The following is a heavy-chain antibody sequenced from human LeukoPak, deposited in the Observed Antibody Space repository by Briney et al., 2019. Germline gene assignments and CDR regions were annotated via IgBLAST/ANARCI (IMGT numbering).Heavy chain of an antibody. CDR2: MSASGST. V-gene: IGHV4-4*07. J-gene: IGHJ6*02. D-gene: IGHD3-9*01. Sequence: SETLSLTCTVSGDSIRGFYWSWIRQPAGKGLEWIGRMSASGSTNYNPSLKSRVTMSVDTSKNQFSLKLSSVTAADTAVYYCARDSDLTASYYYGMDVWGQGTTVTVSS. CDR3: ARDSDLTASYYYGMDV. CDR1: GDSIRGFY.